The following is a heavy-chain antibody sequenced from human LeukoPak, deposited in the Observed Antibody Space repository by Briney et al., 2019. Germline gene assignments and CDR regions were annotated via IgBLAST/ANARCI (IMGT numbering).Heavy chain of an antibody. Sequence: KPSETLSLTCTVSGDSLSSSDYWGWIRQPPGKGLEWIGSGHYTGRTDYNPSLKSRVTISIDTSKNQFSLRLSSVTAADTAVYYCARVEKYTTSGPTDPWGQGTLVTVSS. CDR1: GDSLSSSDY. CDR3: ARVEKYTTSGPTDP. J-gene: IGHJ5*02. V-gene: IGHV4-39*07. CDR2: GHYTGRT. D-gene: IGHD6-13*01.